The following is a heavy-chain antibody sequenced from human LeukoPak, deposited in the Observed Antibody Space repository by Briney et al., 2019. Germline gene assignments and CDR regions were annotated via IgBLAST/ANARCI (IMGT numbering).Heavy chain of an antibody. CDR3: ATDSGFDY. CDR1: GFTYSNYG. V-gene: IGHV3-33*08. J-gene: IGHJ4*02. CDR2: IWYDGSNK. Sequence: PGGSLRLSCAASGFTYSNYGMSWVRQGPGKGLEWVAVIWYDGSNKYYADSVKGRFTISRDNSKNTLYLQMNSLRAEDTAVYYCATDSGFDYWGQGTLVTVSS. D-gene: IGHD2-21*02.